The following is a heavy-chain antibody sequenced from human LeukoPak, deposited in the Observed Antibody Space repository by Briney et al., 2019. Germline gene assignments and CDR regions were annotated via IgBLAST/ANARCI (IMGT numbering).Heavy chain of an antibody. J-gene: IGHJ4*02. D-gene: IGHD5-12*01. V-gene: IGHV3-49*03. Sequence: PGGSLRLSCTASGFTFGDYAMSWFRQAPGKGLEWVVFIRSKVYGGTTEYAASVKGRFTISRDDSKSIAYLQMNSLKSEDTAVYYCVRYSGDADYWGQGTLVTVSS. CDR3: VRYSGDADY. CDR2: IRSKVYGGTT. CDR1: GFTFGDYA.